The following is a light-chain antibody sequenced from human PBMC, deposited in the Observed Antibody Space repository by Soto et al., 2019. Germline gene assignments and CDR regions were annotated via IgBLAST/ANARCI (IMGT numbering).Light chain of an antibody. Sequence: QSVLTQPPSASGTPGQRVTISCSGSSSNIGSNYVYWYQQLPGTAPKLLICSNNQRPSGVPDRFSGSKSGTSASLAISGLRSEDEAEYYCAAWDDSLSGYVFGTGTKVTVL. V-gene: IGLV1-47*02. CDR3: AAWDDSLSGYV. CDR2: SNN. J-gene: IGLJ1*01. CDR1: SSNIGSNY.